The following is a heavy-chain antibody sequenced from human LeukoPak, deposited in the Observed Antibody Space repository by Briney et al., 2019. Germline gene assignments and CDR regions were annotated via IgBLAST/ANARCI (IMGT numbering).Heavy chain of an antibody. J-gene: IGHJ3*02. CDR1: GYTFTSYG. CDR3: ARDGGYCSSTSCYAAFDI. Sequence: GASVKVSCKASGYTFTSYGISWVRQAPGQGLEWMGWINAGNGNTRYSQKFQGRVTITRDTSASTAYMELSSLRSQDTAVYYCARDGGYCSSTSCYAAFDIWGQGTMVTVSS. CDR2: INAGNGNT. D-gene: IGHD2-2*01. V-gene: IGHV1-18*04.